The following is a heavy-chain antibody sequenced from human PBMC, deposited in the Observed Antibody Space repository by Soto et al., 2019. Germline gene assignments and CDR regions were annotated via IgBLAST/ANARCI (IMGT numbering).Heavy chain of an antibody. V-gene: IGHV3-48*02. CDR3: ARDFSGYSYGYFDY. CDR2: ISSSSSTI. Sequence: HPGGSLRLSCAASGFTFSIYSMNWVRQAPGKGLEWVSYISSSSSTIYYADSVKGRFTISRDNAKNSLYLQMNSLRDEDTAVYYCARDFSGYSYGYFDYWGQGTLVTVSS. CDR1: GFTFSIYS. J-gene: IGHJ4*02. D-gene: IGHD5-18*01.